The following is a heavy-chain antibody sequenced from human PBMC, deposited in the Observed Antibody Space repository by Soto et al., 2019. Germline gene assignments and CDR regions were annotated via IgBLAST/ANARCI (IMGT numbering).Heavy chain of an antibody. CDR2: IKSQTDGGTT. CDR1: GFTFNSAW. CDR3: TADRGSYYYGMDV. Sequence: EVQLVESGGGLVKPGGSLRLSCAASGFTFNSAWMNWVRQAPGKGLEWVGRIKSQTDGGTTDYAASVKGRFSISRDDSKNTLYLQMNSLKTEDTAVYYCTADRGSYYYGMDVWGQGTSVTVSS. D-gene: IGHD3-10*01. V-gene: IGHV3-15*07. J-gene: IGHJ6*02.